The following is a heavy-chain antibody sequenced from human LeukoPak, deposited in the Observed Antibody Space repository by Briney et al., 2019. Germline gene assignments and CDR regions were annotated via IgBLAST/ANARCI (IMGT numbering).Heavy chain of an antibody. Sequence: SETLSLTCTVSSGSISSSSYYWGWIRQPPGKGLDWIGIINYRGNTYYNPSLKSRVTISVDTSKNQFSLKLSSVTAADTAVYYCARRDSYSSGYYYFDYWGQGTLVTVSS. D-gene: IGHD3-22*01. J-gene: IGHJ4*02. CDR2: INYRGNT. V-gene: IGHV4-39*01. CDR1: SGSISSSSYY. CDR3: ARRDSYSSGYYYFDY.